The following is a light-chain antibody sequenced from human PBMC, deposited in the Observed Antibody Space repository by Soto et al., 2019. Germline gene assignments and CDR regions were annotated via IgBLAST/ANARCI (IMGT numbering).Light chain of an antibody. CDR3: QQSYSTPPWT. J-gene: IGKJ1*01. CDR2: KAS. V-gene: IGKV1-5*03. Sequence: DIQMTQSPSTLSASVGDRFTITCRASQTVSRKLAWFQQRPGRAPKFLIYKASSIKNGVPLRFSGSGSGTQFTLTISSLQPEDFATYYCQQSYSTPPWTFGQGTKVDIK. CDR1: QTVSRK.